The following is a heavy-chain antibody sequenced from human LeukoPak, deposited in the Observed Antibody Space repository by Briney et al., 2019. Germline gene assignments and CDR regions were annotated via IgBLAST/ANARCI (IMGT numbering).Heavy chain of an antibody. CDR3: ARGQTGEYYYYMDV. Sequence: ASVKVSCKASGYTFTSYDINWVRQATGQGLEWMGWMNPNSGNTGYAQKFQGRVTITRNTSISTAYMELSSLRSEDTAVYYCARGQTGEYYYYMDVWGKGTTVTVSS. CDR1: GYTFTSYD. V-gene: IGHV1-8*03. J-gene: IGHJ6*03. D-gene: IGHD3-10*01. CDR2: MNPNSGNT.